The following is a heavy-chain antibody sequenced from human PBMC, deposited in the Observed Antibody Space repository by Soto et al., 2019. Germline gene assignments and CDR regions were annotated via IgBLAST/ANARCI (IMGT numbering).Heavy chain of an antibody. V-gene: IGHV3-11*06. Sequence: PGGSLRLSCAASGFTFSDYYMSWIRQAPGKGLEWVSYISSSSSYTNYADSVKGRFTISRDNAKNSLYLQMNSLGAEDTAVYYCARDTYYYDSSGEGYYYGMDVWGQGTTVTVSS. J-gene: IGHJ6*02. CDR2: ISSSSSYT. CDR3: ARDTYYYDSSGEGYYYGMDV. D-gene: IGHD3-22*01. CDR1: GFTFSDYY.